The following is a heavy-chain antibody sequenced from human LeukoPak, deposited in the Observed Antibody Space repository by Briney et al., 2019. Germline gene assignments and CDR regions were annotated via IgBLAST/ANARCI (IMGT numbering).Heavy chain of an antibody. J-gene: IGHJ4*02. D-gene: IGHD3-22*01. CDR3: ARMYYHDSSGYYPLFDY. Sequence: GASVKVSCKASGYTFTSYAMHWVRQAPGQRLEWMGWINAGNGNTKYSQKFQGRVTITRDTSASTAYMELRSEDTAVYYCARMYYHDSSGYYPLFDYWGQGTLVTVSS. V-gene: IGHV1-3*01. CDR2: INAGNGNT. CDR1: GYTFTSYA.